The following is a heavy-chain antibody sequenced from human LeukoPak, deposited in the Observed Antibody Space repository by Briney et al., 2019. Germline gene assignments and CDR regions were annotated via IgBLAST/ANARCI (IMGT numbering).Heavy chain of an antibody. D-gene: IGHD3-22*01. V-gene: IGHV3-23*01. CDR2: MSGSGGST. Sequence: GGSLRLSCAASGFTFAGYAMSWVRQAPGKGLEWVSSMSGSGGSTYYADSVKGRFTVSRDNSKNTLYLQMNSLRAEDTAVYYCAKDRNTLLVVESSDFWGQGTLVTVSS. CDR3: AKDRNTLLVVESSDF. CDR1: GFTFAGYA. J-gene: IGHJ4*02.